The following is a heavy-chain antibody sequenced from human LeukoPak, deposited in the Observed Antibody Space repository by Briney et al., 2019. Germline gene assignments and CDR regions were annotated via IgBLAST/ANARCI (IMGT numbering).Heavy chain of an antibody. J-gene: IGHJ6*03. CDR3: AREKRQLWTDYYYYMDV. D-gene: IGHD5-18*01. V-gene: IGHV4-39*07. CDR1: GGSISSSSYY. CDR2: IYYSGST. Sequence: SETLSLTCTVSGGSISSSSYYWGWIRQPPGKGLEWIGSIYYSGSTYYNPSLKSRVTISVDTSKNQFSLKLSSVTAADAAVYYCAREKRQLWTDYYYYMDVWGKGTTVTVSS.